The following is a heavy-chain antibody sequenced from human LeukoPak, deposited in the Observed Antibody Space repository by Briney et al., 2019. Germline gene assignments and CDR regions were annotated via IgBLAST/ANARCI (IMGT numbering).Heavy chain of an antibody. CDR1: GFTFSDYY. J-gene: IGHJ3*02. CDR3: AREGIAVAGMMWAFDI. D-gene: IGHD6-19*01. Sequence: GGSLRLSCAASGFTFSDYYMSWIRQAPGKGLEWVSYISSSGSTIYYAVSVKGRFTISRDDAKNSLYLQMNSLRAEDTAVYYCAREGIAVAGMMWAFDIWGQGTMVTVSS. CDR2: ISSSGSTI. V-gene: IGHV3-11*04.